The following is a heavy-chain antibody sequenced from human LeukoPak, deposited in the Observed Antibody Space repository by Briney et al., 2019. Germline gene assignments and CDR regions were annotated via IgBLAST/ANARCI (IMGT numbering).Heavy chain of an antibody. J-gene: IGHJ4*02. Sequence: GGSLRLSCAASGFTFSSYGMHWVRQAPGKGLEWVAVISYDGSNKFYPDSVKGRLTISRDNSNLYLQMNSLRAEDTAVYYCAKDGKKWQEPLESWGQGTLVTVSS. V-gene: IGHV3-30*18. CDR2: ISYDGSNK. CDR1: GFTFSSYG. D-gene: IGHD1-14*01. CDR3: AKDGKKWQEPLES.